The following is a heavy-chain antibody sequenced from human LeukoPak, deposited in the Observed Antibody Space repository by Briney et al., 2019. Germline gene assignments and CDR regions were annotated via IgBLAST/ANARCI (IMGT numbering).Heavy chain of an antibody. J-gene: IGHJ4*02. Sequence: ASVKVSCKASGYTFTSYYMHWVRQAPGQGLEWMGIINPSGGSTSYAQKFQGRVTMTRDTSTSTVYMELSSLRSEDTAVYYYARDRGLRFLEWSNDYWGQGTLVTVSS. CDR3: ARDRGLRFLEWSNDY. V-gene: IGHV1-46*01. CDR2: INPSGGST. D-gene: IGHD3-3*01. CDR1: GYTFTSYY.